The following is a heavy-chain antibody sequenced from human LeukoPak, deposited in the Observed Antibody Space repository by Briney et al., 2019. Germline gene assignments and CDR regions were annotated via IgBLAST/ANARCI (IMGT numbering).Heavy chain of an antibody. CDR2: ISYDGSNK. V-gene: IGHV3-30*04. Sequence: PGRSLRLSCAASGFTFSSYAMHWVRQAPGKGLEWVAVISYDGSNKYYADSVKGRFTISRDNSKNTLYLQMNSLRAEDTAVYYCAKDWQQLVPTYYGMDVWGKGTTVTVSS. D-gene: IGHD6-13*01. J-gene: IGHJ6*04. CDR3: AKDWQQLVPTYYGMDV. CDR1: GFTFSSYA.